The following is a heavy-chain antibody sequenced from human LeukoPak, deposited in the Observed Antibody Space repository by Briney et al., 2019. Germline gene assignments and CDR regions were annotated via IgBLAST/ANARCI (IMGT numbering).Heavy chain of an antibody. V-gene: IGHV3-11*01. D-gene: IGHD1-26*01. CDR3: ARVSSTAFDH. CDR1: GFTFSDYY. Sequence: GSLRLSCAASGFTFSDYYRSWIRQAPGKGLEWVSYISTTGNTIYYADSVKGRFTISRDNAKNSLYLQMNSLRAEDTAVYYCARVSSTAFDHWGQGTLVTVSS. CDR2: ISTTGNTI. J-gene: IGHJ4*02.